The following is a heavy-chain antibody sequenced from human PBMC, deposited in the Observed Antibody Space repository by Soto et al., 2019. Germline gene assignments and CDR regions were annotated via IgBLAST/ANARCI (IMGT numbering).Heavy chain of an antibody. CDR1: GFTFSSYA. D-gene: IGHD6-13*01. V-gene: IGHV3-48*01. J-gene: IGHJ5*02. Sequence: GGSLRLSCAASGFTFSSYAMTWVRQAPGKGLEWVSTISGSGSTIYYADSVKGRFTISRDNAKNSLYLQMNSLRAEDTAVYYCARHPERIAQIGWFDPWGQGTLVTVSS. CDR3: ARHPERIAQIGWFDP. CDR2: ISGSGSTI.